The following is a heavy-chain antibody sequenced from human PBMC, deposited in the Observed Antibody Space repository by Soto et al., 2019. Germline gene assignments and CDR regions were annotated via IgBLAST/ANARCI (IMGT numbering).Heavy chain of an antibody. J-gene: IGHJ6*02. Sequence: EAQLLESGGGLVQPGGSLRLSCAASGFTFSSYAMSWVRQAPGKGLEWVSAISGSGGSTYYADSVKGRFTISRDNSKNTLYLQMNSLRAEDTAVYYCAKDLRGYDFWSGYSYYYGMDVWGQGTTVTVSS. CDR3: AKDLRGYDFWSGYSYYYGMDV. CDR1: GFTFSSYA. V-gene: IGHV3-23*01. D-gene: IGHD3-3*01. CDR2: ISGSGGST.